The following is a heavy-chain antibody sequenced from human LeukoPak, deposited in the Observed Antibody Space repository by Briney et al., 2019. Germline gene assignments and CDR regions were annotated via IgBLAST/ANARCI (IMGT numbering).Heavy chain of an antibody. CDR1: GFTFSSYG. CDR3: ARGLPSGCGLSFDY. CDR2: IRYDGSNK. V-gene: IGHV3-30*02. Sequence: GGSLRLSCAASGFTFSSYGMHWVRQAPGKGLEWVAFIRYDGSNKYYADSVKGRFTISRDNSKNTLYLQMNSLRAEDTAVYYCARGLPSGCGLSFDYWGQGTLVTVSS. J-gene: IGHJ4*02. D-gene: IGHD6-19*01.